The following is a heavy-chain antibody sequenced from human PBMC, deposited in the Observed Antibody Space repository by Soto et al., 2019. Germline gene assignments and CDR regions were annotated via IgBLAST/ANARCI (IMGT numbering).Heavy chain of an antibody. J-gene: IGHJ4*02. D-gene: IGHD4-17*01. V-gene: IGHV1-69*12. CDR3: ARDLWYAAMTTPPTGGDY. CDR1: GGTFSSYA. Sequence: QVQLVQSGAEVKKPGSSVKVSCKASGGTFSSYAISWVRQAPGQGLEWMGGIIPIFGTANYAQKFQGRVTITADXXTXPXXMELSSLRSEDTAVYYCARDLWYAAMTTPPTGGDYWGQGTLVTVSS. CDR2: IIPIFGTA.